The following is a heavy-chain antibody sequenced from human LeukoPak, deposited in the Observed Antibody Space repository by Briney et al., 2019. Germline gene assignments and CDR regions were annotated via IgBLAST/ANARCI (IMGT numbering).Heavy chain of an antibody. V-gene: IGHV3-21*04. CDR3: ATTGYSSRNY. J-gene: IGHJ4*02. CDR1: GFTFSSYG. CDR2: ITSSSSYI. Sequence: GGSLRLSCAASGFTFSSYGMHWVRQAPGKGLEWVSSITSSSSYIYYADSVKGRFTISRDNAKNSLYLQMNSLSAEDAAVYYCATTGYSSRNYWGQGTLVTVSS. D-gene: IGHD6-13*01.